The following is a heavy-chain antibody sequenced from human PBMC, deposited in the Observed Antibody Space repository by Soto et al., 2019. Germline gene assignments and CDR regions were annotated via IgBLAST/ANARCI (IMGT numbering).Heavy chain of an antibody. Sequence: QVHLLLQSGAEVKKPGSSVKVSCKAPGGTPSNSAISWVRQAPGQGLEWMGGIIPVFGLVKYAQNFQGRVTITADESTNPAYMELSSLRPEDTAVYYCAGGRIVVVGSRAYYGMDVWGQGTTVTVSS. D-gene: IGHD3-22*01. CDR1: GGTPSNSA. V-gene: IGHV1-69*01. CDR3: AGGRIVVVGSRAYYGMDV. J-gene: IGHJ6*02. CDR2: IIPVFGLV.